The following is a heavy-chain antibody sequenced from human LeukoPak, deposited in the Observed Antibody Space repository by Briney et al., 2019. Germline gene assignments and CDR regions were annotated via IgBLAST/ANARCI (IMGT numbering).Heavy chain of an antibody. D-gene: IGHD2-21*02. V-gene: IGHV3-49*04. J-gene: IGHJ4*02. Sequence: AGGSLRLSCTASEFTFGDFAISWVRQAPGKGLEWLGFIRSKDNDGTTDYAASVKGRFTISRDDSKSIAYLQMNSLKTEDTAVYYCTRDNRLAYCGGDCYSGFDYWGQGTLVTVSS. CDR2: IRSKDNDGTT. CDR1: EFTFGDFA. CDR3: TRDNRLAYCGGDCYSGFDY.